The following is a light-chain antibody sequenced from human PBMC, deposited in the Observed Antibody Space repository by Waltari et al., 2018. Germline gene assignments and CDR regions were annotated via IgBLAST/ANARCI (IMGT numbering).Light chain of an antibody. CDR3: LLYYGASVF. J-gene: IGLJ2*01. CDR1: TGAVTTNYS. V-gene: IGLV7-43*01. Sequence: QTVVTQEPSLTVSPGGTVTRTCASSTGAVTTNYSPNWFQQKPGQAPRALIYSTNNKHSWTPARFSGSLLGGKAALTLSGVQPEDEAVYYCLLYYGASVFFGGGTKLTVL. CDR2: STN.